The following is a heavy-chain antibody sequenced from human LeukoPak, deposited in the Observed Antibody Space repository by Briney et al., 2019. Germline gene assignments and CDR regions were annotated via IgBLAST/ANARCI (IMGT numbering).Heavy chain of an antibody. J-gene: IGHJ4*02. Sequence: SETLSLTCTVSGGSISSYYWSWIRQPPGKGLEWIGYIYYSGSTNYNPSLKSRVTISVDTSKDQFSLKLSSVTAADTAVYYCARSYSSGWYFFDYWGQGTLVTVSS. V-gene: IGHV4-59*01. CDR2: IYYSGST. CDR3: ARSYSSGWYFFDY. CDR1: GGSISSYY. D-gene: IGHD6-19*01.